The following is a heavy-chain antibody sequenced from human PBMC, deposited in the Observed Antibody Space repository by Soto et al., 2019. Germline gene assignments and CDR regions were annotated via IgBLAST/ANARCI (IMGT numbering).Heavy chain of an antibody. D-gene: IGHD2-2*02. CDR3: ARGSVAPAPIVVRYFDF. V-gene: IGHV1-2*02. Sequence: ASVKVSCKTSGYSFTGYYIHCVRQAPGQGLQWMGWMNPYSGGTNYAQKFQGRVTMSRDASSSTAYLELGSLRSDDTAIYYCARGSVAPAPIVVRYFDFWGQGSLVTVSS. CDR1: GYSFTGYY. J-gene: IGHJ4*02. CDR2: MNPYSGGT.